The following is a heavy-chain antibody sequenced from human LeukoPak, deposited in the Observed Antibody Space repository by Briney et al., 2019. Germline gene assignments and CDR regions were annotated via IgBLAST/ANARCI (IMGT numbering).Heavy chain of an antibody. V-gene: IGHV4-4*07. J-gene: IGHJ5*02. D-gene: IGHD3-16*01. Sequence: SETLSLTCTVSGGSISTYYWNWIRQPAGKGLEWIGHISSTGSTNYNPSLKSQVTMSLDTSKNQFSLKLSSVTAADTGVYYCARDTSISLWDWFDPWGQGTLVTVSS. CDR2: ISSTGST. CDR3: ARDTSISLWDWFDP. CDR1: GGSISTYY.